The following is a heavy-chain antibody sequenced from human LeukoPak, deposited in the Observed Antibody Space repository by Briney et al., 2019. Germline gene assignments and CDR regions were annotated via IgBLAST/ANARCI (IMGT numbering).Heavy chain of an antibody. CDR3: VGAARPNYYYGMDV. CDR1: GYTFTSYG. V-gene: IGHV1-2*02. CDR2: INPNSGGT. J-gene: IGHJ6*02. Sequence: GASVKVSCKASGYTFTSYGISWVRQAPGQGLEWMGWINPNSGGTNYAQKFQGRVTMTRDTSISTAYMELSRLRSDDTAVYYCVGAARPNYYYGMDVWGQGTTVTVSS. D-gene: IGHD6-6*01.